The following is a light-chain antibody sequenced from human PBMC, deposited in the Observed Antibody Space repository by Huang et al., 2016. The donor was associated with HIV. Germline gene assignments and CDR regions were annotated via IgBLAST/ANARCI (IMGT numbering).Light chain of an antibody. CDR3: QQYYTTPWT. Sequence: DIVMTQSPDSLAVSLGERATINCTSSQSVLSSSNNKNYLAWYQQKPGQPPKLLIYCASTRESGVPDRFIGSGSGTDFTLTISSLQAEDVAVYYCQQYYTTPWTFGQGTKVEI. CDR2: CAS. CDR1: QSVLSSSNNKNY. V-gene: IGKV4-1*01. J-gene: IGKJ1*01.